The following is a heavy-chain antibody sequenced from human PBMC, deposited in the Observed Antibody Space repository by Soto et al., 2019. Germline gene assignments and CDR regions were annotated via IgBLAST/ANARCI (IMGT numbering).Heavy chain of an antibody. CDR1: GFTFSSYG. Sequence: GGSLRLSCAASGFTFSSYGMHWVRQAPGKGLEWVAVISYDGSNKYYADSVKGRFTISRDNSKNTLYLQMNSLRAEDTAVYYCAKVREYSSSWYNLRNYYYYGMDVWGQGTTVTVSS. J-gene: IGHJ6*02. CDR3: AKVREYSSSWYNLRNYYYYGMDV. D-gene: IGHD6-13*01. V-gene: IGHV3-30*18. CDR2: ISYDGSNK.